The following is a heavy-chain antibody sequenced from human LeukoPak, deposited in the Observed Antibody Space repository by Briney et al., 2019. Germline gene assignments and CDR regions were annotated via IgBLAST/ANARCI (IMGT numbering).Heavy chain of an antibody. CDR2: ISSSSSYI. D-gene: IGHD3-16*02. J-gene: IGHJ4*02. Sequence: GGSLRLSCAASGFTFSSYSMNWVRQAPGKGLEWVSSISSSSSYIYYADSVKGRFTISRDNSKNTLYLQMNSLRAEDTAVYYCASYYVWGSYRHDYWGQGTLVTVSS. CDR3: ASYYVWGSYRHDY. V-gene: IGHV3-21*04. CDR1: GFTFSSYS.